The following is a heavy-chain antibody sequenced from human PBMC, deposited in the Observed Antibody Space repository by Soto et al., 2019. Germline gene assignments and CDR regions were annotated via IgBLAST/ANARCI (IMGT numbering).Heavy chain of an antibody. V-gene: IGHV4-34*01. CDR3: AREGDGYTFDY. D-gene: IGHD5-12*01. CDR1: GGSFSGYY. J-gene: IGHJ4*02. Sequence: PSETLSLTCAVYGGSFSGYYRSWIRQPPGKGLEWIGEINHSGSTNYNPSLKSRVTISVDTSKNQFSLKLSSVTAADTAVYYCAREGDGYTFDYWGQGTLVTVSS. CDR2: INHSGST.